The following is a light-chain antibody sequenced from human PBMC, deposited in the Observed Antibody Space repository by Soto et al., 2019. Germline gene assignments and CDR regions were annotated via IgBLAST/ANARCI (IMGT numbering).Light chain of an antibody. CDR1: NIGSKS. J-gene: IGLJ2*01. CDR2: YDR. V-gene: IGLV3-21*04. Sequence: SYVVTQPPSVSVAPGKTATVTCGGANIGSKSVNWYYKRTGQAPVLVMYYDRNRPSGIPERFSGSNSGNTATLTISRVEAGDEADYYCQVCDSSSDHPVVFGGGTELTVL. CDR3: QVCDSSSDHPVV.